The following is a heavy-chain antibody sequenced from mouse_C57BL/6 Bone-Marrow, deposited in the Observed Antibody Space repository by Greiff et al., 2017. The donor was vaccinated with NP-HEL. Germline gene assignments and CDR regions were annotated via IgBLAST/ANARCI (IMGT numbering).Heavy chain of an antibody. Sequence: QVQLQQPGAELVKPGASVKLSCKASGYTFTSYWMHWVKQRPGRGLEWIGRIDPHSGGTQYNEKFKSKATLTVDKPSSTAYMQLSSLTSEDSAVYYCARWGYYYWGQGTSVTVSS. CDR2: IDPHSGGT. CDR1: GYTFTSYW. CDR3: ARWGYYY. J-gene: IGHJ4*01. V-gene: IGHV1-72*01.